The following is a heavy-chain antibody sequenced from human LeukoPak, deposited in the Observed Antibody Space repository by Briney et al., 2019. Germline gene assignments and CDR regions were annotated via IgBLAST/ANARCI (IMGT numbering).Heavy chain of an antibody. D-gene: IGHD6-19*01. CDR3: ARDGVAVAAPFDY. CDR1: GFTFSAYA. J-gene: IGHJ4*02. Sequence: PGGSLRLSCEASGFTFSAYAMNWVRQAPGKGLEWVSSISSSSSYIYYADSVKGRFTISRDNAKNSLYLQMNSLRAEDTAVYYCARDGVAVAAPFDYWGQGTLVTVSS. CDR2: ISSSSSYI. V-gene: IGHV3-21*01.